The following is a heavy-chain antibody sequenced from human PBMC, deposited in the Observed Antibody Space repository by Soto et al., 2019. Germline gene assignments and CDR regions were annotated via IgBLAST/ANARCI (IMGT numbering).Heavy chain of an antibody. V-gene: IGHV1-69*01. J-gene: IGHJ6*01. D-gene: IGHD6-6*01. CDR2: IIPIFGTA. Sequence: QVQLVQSGAEVKKPGSSVKVSCKASGGTFSSYAISWVRQAPGQGLEWMVGIIPIFGTANYAQKFQGRVTITADESTSTAYMELGSLISEHTAVYYCARDLDTELRFRGIAARPVVSYGMDVWGHGTTVTVTS. CDR3: ARDLDTELRFRGIAARPVVSYGMDV. CDR1: GGTFSSYA.